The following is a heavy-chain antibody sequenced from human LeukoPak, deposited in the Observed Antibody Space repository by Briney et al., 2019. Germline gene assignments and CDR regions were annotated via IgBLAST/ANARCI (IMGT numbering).Heavy chain of an antibody. D-gene: IGHD3-10*01. V-gene: IGHV3-23*01. CDR1: GFTFSSYA. CDR3: AKGQQMVRGGGIDY. CDR2: ISGSGGST. J-gene: IGHJ4*02. Sequence: PGGSLRLSCAASGFTFSSYAMSWVRQAPGKGLEWVSAISGSGGSTYYADSVKGRFTISRDNSKNTLYLQMNSLRAEDTAVYYCAKGQQMVRGGGIDYWGQGTLVTVSS.